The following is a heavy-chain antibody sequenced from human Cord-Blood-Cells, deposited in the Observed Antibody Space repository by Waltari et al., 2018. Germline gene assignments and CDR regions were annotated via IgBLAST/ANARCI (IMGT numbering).Heavy chain of an antibody. CDR1: GGSLSSHY. D-gene: IGHD2-2*02. CDR3: ARKGRYCSSTSCYNVAFDI. J-gene: IGHJ3*02. Sequence: QVQLQESGPGLVKPSETLSLPCPVPGGSLSSHYWRWIRPPPGKGLEWIGYIYYSGSTNYNPSLKSRVTISVDTSKNQFSLKLSSVTAADTAVYYCARKGRYCSSTSCYNVAFDIWGQGTMVTVSS. V-gene: IGHV4-59*11. CDR2: IYYSGST.